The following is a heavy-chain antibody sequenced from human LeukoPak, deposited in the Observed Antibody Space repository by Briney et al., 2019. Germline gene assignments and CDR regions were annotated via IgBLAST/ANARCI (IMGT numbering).Heavy chain of an antibody. J-gene: IGHJ4*02. CDR3: ARRGAITMIVGGYFDY. CDR1: GGSISSGGYS. D-gene: IGHD3-22*01. Sequence: SETLSLTCAVSGGSISSGGYSWSWIRQPPGKGLEWIGSIYYSGSTYYNPSLKSRVTISVDTSKNQFSLKLSSVTAADTAVYYCARRGAITMIVGGYFDYWGQGTLVTVSS. V-gene: IGHV4-30-2*03. CDR2: IYYSGST.